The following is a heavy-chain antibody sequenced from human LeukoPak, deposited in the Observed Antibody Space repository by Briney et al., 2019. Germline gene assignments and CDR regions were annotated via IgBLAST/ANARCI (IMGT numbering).Heavy chain of an antibody. D-gene: IGHD2-21*01. J-gene: IGHJ4*02. CDR1: GSSVSSNHY. Sequence: PSETLSLTCSVSGSSVSSNHYWGWIRPSPGKGLEWIGTIHHSGTTYYNPSLKSRVTISVDTSKNQFSLKMKFVTAADTAIYYCVRDNVVPRGYFDYWGQGALVTVSS. CDR3: VRDNVVPRGYFDY. CDR2: IHHSGTT. V-gene: IGHV4-38-2*02.